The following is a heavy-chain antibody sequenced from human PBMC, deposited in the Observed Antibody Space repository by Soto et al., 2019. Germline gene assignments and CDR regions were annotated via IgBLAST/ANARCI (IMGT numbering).Heavy chain of an antibody. J-gene: IGHJ2*01. D-gene: IGHD2-2*01. CDR3: ARVHSSGPLVFWYVDL. CDR1: GFTFDDYA. Sequence: EVQLVESGGGLVQPGRSLRLSCAASGFTFDDYAMHWVRQAPGKGLEWVSGISWNSGSIGYADSVKGRFTMSRENAKNSLHLKMNGLRAEDTAWYYCARVHSSGPLVFWYVDLWGRGTLVTVSS. CDR2: ISWNSGSI. V-gene: IGHV3-9*01.